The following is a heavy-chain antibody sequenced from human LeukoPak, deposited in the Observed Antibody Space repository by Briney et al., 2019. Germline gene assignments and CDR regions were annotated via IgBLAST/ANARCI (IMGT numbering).Heavy chain of an antibody. Sequence: GGSLRLSCAASGFTFSSYAMSWVRQAPGKGLERVSAISGSGGSTYYADPVKGRFTISRDNSKNTLYLQMNSLRAEDTAVYYCAKDTGWLQLLYYFDHWGQGTLVTVSS. D-gene: IGHD5-24*01. CDR1: GFTFSSYA. CDR2: ISGSGGST. CDR3: AKDTGWLQLLYYFDH. V-gene: IGHV3-23*01. J-gene: IGHJ4*02.